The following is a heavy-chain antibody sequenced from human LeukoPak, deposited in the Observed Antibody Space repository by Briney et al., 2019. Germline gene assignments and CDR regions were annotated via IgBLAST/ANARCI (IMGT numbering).Heavy chain of an antibody. Sequence: SETLSLTCTVSGVSISSYYWSWIRQPAGKGLEWIGRIYTSGSTNYNTSLKSRVTISVDKSKNQFSLKLSSVTAADTAVYYCATLYGGGYFDYWGQGTLVTVSS. CDR3: ATLYGGGYFDY. J-gene: IGHJ4*02. CDR1: GVSISSYY. V-gene: IGHV4-4*07. D-gene: IGHD3-10*02. CDR2: IYTSGST.